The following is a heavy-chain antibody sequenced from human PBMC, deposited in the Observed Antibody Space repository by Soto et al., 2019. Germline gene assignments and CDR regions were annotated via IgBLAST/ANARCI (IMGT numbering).Heavy chain of an antibody. D-gene: IGHD6-13*01. CDR3: ARDLFVQAQRNIAAAH. J-gene: IGHJ4*02. CDR2: INADNGNT. CDR1: GYTFTSYV. V-gene: IGHV1-3*01. Sequence: QVPLVQSGAEVRKPGASVKVSCKASGYTFTSYVMHWVRQAPGQRLEWMGWINADNGNTKYSQKFQDRITITRDKSASPAYMELSSLRSEDTAVYYCARDLFVQAQRNIAAAHWGQGTLVTVSS.